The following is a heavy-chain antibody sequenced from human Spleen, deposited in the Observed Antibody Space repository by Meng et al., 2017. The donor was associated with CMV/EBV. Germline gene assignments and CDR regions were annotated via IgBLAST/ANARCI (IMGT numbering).Heavy chain of an antibody. Sequence: GGSLRLSCAASGFTVSTNYMTWVRQAPGKGLEWVSIIFSGDSTYYADFVKGRFTISRDNSKNTLYLQMDSLTADDTAVYYCARENAYGLDIWGKGTMVTVSS. CDR1: GFTVSTNY. D-gene: IGHD3-16*01. J-gene: IGHJ3*02. CDR2: IFSGDST. V-gene: IGHV3-53*01. CDR3: ARENAYGLDI.